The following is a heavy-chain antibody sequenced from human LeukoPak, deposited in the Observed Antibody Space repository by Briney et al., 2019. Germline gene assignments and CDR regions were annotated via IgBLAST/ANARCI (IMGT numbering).Heavy chain of an antibody. CDR1: GGSISTYY. J-gene: IGHJ4*02. CDR3: ATFYSNSLYFAY. CDR2: IYTSGST. D-gene: IGHD4-11*01. Sequence: SETLSLTCTVSGGSISTYYWSWIRQSPGKGLEWIGYIYTSGSTNYNPSLRSRVTISVDTSKNQLSLKLSSVTAADTAVYYCATFYSNSLYFAYWGQGTLVTVSS. V-gene: IGHV4-4*09.